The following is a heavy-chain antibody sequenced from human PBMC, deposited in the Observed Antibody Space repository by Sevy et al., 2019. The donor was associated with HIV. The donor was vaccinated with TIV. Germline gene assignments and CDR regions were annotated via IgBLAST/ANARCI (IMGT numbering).Heavy chain of an antibody. CDR2: FDPEDGET. V-gene: IGHV1-24*01. Sequence: ASVKVSCKVSGYTLTELSMHWVRQAPGKGLEWMGGFDPEDGETIYAQKFQGRVTMTEDTSTDTAYMELSSLRSEDTAVYYGATQRVYSGYDAHAFDIWGQGTMVTVSS. CDR1: GYTLTELS. D-gene: IGHD5-12*01. CDR3: ATQRVYSGYDAHAFDI. J-gene: IGHJ3*02.